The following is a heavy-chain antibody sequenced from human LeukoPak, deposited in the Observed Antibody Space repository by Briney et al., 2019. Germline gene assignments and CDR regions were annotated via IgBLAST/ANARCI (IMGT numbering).Heavy chain of an antibody. V-gene: IGHV3-9*01. CDR1: GFTFDDYA. D-gene: IGHD3-10*01. J-gene: IGHJ6*02. CDR3: AKDTYYYGSGSYPPNYYYYGMDV. Sequence: PGGSLRLSCAASGFTFDDYAMHWVRHAPGKGLEWVSGISWNSGSIVYAESVKGRFTISRDNPKNSLYLQMNSLRAEDTALYYCAKDTYYYGSGSYPPNYYYYGMDVWGQGTTVTVSS. CDR2: ISWNSGSI.